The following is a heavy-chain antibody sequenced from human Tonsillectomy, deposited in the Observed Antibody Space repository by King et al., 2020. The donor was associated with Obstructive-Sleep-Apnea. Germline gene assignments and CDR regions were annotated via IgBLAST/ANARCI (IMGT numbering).Heavy chain of an antibody. V-gene: IGHV3-23*04. CDR1: GLTFSTSP. CDR3: LRGGWGSQFDY. CDR2: VSGSGGSA. J-gene: IGHJ4*02. D-gene: IGHD7-27*01. Sequence: VQLVESGGGLVQPGGSLRLSCAASGLTFSTSPMTWFRQAPGKGREWVSGVSGSGGSAYYADSVKGRFTISRDNSKNTLYLQLNSLRAEDTAVYYCLRGGWGSQFDYWGQGALVTVSS.